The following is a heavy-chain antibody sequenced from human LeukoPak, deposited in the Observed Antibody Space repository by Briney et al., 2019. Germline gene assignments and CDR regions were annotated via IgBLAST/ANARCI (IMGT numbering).Heavy chain of an antibody. D-gene: IGHD3-9*01. J-gene: IGHJ6*02. CDR3: ARVLDDILTGYSGGMDV. V-gene: IGHV1-18*01. CDR2: ISAYNGNT. Sequence: ASVKVSCKASGYTFTSYGISWVRQAPGQGLERMGWISAYNGNTNYAQKLQGRVTMTTDTSTSTAYMELRSLRSDDTAVYYCARVLDDILTGYSGGMDVWGQGTTVTVSS. CDR1: GYTFTSYG.